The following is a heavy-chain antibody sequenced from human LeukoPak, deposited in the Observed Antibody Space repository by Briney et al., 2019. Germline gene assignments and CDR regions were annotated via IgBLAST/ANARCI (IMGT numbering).Heavy chain of an antibody. Sequence: PSETLSLTXTVSGGSISSSSYYWGWIRQPPGEGLEWIGSIYYSGSTYHNPSLKSRVTISVDTSKNQFSLKLSSVTAADTAVYYCARLGSSKLELRFFDYWGQGTLVTVSS. CDR1: GGSISSSSYY. V-gene: IGHV4-39*01. D-gene: IGHD1-7*01. J-gene: IGHJ4*02. CDR3: ARLGSSKLELRFFDY. CDR2: IYYSGST.